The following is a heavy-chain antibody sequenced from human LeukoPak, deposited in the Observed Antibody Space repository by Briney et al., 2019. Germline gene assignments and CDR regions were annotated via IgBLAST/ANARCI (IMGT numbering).Heavy chain of an antibody. D-gene: IGHD6-19*01. CDR2: INHSGST. V-gene: IGHV4-34*01. J-gene: IGHJ4*02. CDR1: GGSFSGYY. Sequence: PSETLSLTCAVYGGSFSGYYWSWIRQPPGKGLEWIGEINHSGSTNYNPSLKSRVTISVDTSKNQFSLKLSSVTAADTAVYYCARDEMYSSGWYYFDYWGQGTLVTVSS. CDR3: ARDEMYSSGWYYFDY.